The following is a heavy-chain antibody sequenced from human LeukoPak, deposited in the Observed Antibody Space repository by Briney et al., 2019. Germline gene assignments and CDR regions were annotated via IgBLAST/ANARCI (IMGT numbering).Heavy chain of an antibody. CDR2: IRSNNDGGTT. CDR3: TTEGH. Sequence: GGSLRLSCVASGFTFTYAWMSWVRQAPGRGLEWVGRIRSNNDGGTTDYAPPVKGRFTVSRDDSRNTLYLQMNNLKTEGTAVYYCTTEGHWGQGTLVTVSS. V-gene: IGHV3-15*01. CDR1: GFTFTYAW. J-gene: IGHJ4*02.